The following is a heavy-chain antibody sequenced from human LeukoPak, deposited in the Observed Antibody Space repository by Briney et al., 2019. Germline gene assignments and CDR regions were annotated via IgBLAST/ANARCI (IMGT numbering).Heavy chain of an antibody. V-gene: IGHV1-18*01. CDR3: AKANEDFDY. J-gene: IGHJ4*02. CDR2: IIPIFGTA. CDR1: GYTFTSYG. Sequence: GASVKVSCKASGYTFTSYGISWVRQAPGQGLEWMGGIIPIFGTANYAQKLQGRVTMTTDTSTSTAYMELRSLRSDDTAVYYCAKANEDFDYWGQGTLVTVSS.